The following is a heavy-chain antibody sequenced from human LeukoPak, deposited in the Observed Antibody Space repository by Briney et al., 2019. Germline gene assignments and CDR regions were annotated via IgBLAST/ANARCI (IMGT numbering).Heavy chain of an antibody. CDR3: ARTRRDIVGDDFDY. CDR2: INPNSGGT. D-gene: IGHD1-26*01. V-gene: IGHV1-2*02. Sequence: GASVKVSSKASGYTFTGYYMHWVRQAPGQGLEWMGWINPNSGGTNYAQKFQGRVTMTRDTSISTAYMELSRLRSDDTAVYYCARTRRDIVGDDFDYWGQGTLVTVSS. J-gene: IGHJ4*02. CDR1: GYTFTGYY.